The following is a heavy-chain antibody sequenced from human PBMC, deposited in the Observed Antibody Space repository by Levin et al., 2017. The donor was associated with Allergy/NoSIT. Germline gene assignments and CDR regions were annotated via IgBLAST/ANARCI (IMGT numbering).Heavy chain of an antibody. Sequence: PSETLSLTCTVSGGSISSSSYYWGWIRQPPGKGLEWIGSIYYSGSTYYNPSLKSRVTISVDTSKNQFSLKLSSVTAADTAVYYCARVSLGGWYRGNWFDPWGQGTLVTVSS. V-gene: IGHV4-39*07. J-gene: IGHJ5*02. CDR1: GGSISSSSYY. CDR3: ARVSLGGWYRGNWFDP. D-gene: IGHD6-19*01. CDR2: IYYSGST.